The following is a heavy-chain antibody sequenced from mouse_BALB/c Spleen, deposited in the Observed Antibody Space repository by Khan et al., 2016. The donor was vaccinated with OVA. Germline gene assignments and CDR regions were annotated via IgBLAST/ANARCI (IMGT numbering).Heavy chain of an antibody. Sequence: EVELVESGGGLVQPGGSRKLSCAASGFTFSSFGMHWVRQAPEKGLEWVAYIGSGSNTIYYADTVKGRFTISRDNPKNTLLLQMTSLTSEDTTMYCCASARYWSCIDYWGQGTLVTVSA. CDR3: ASARYWSCIDY. V-gene: IGHV5-17*02. J-gene: IGHJ3*01. D-gene: IGHD1-1*01. CDR2: IGSGSNTI. CDR1: GFTFSSFG.